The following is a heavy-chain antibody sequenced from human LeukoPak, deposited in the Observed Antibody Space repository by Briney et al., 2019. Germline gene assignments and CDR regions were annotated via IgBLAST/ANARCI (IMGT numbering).Heavy chain of an antibody. Sequence: GESLKISCKGSGYSFTSYWIGWVRQVPGKGLEWMGIIWPDDSDKRYSPSFQGQVTISADKSISTAYLQWSSLKASDTALYYCARQGKDGYRVVDYWGQGTLVTVSS. CDR3: ARQGKDGYRVVDY. CDR1: GYSFTSYW. CDR2: IWPDDSDK. V-gene: IGHV5-51*01. D-gene: IGHD5-24*01. J-gene: IGHJ4*02.